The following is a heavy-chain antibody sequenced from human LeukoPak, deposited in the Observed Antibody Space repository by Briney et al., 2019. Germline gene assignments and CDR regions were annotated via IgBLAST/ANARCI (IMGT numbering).Heavy chain of an antibody. V-gene: IGHV4-39*01. CDR3: ARNHDYGDPNLDY. D-gene: IGHD4-17*01. Sequence: SETLSLTCTVSGGSISSSSYYWGWIRQPPGKGLEWIGSIYYSGSTYYSPSLKSRVTISVDTSKNQFSLKLSSVTAADTAVYYCARNHDYGDPNLDYWGQGTLVTVSS. J-gene: IGHJ4*02. CDR2: IYYSGST. CDR1: GGSISSSSYY.